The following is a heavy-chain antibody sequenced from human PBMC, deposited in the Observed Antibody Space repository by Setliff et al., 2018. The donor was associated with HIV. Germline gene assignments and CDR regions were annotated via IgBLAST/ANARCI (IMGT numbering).Heavy chain of an antibody. V-gene: IGHV3-30*04. CDR3: ARDDPPREDSSSPVLFYSGMDV. J-gene: IGHJ6*02. CDR2: ISYDGNNK. Sequence: GGSLRLSCEAFSSYAMHWVRQAPGKGLEWVAVISYDGNNKYYTDSVKGRFTISRGNAKNSLYLQMNSLRAEDTAVYYCARDDPPREDSSSPVLFYSGMDVWGQGTPVTVSS. D-gene: IGHD6-6*01. CDR1: SSYA.